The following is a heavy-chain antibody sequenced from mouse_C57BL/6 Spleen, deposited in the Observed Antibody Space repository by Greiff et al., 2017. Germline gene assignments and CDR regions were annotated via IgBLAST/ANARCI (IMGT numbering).Heavy chain of an antibody. CDR1: GYSITSGYY. J-gene: IGHJ4*01. V-gene: IGHV3-6*01. CDR3: ARGGADGYYGYAMDY. CDR2: ISYDGSN. D-gene: IGHD2-3*01. Sequence: EVQRVESGPGLVKPSQSLSLTCSVTGYSITSGYYWNWIRQFPGNKLEWMGYISYDGSNNYNPSLKNRISITRDTSKNQFFLKLNSVTTEDTATYYCARGGADGYYGYAMDYWGQGTSVTVSS.